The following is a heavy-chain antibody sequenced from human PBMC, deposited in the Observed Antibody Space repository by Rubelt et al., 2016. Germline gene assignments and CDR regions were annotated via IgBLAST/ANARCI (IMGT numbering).Heavy chain of an antibody. D-gene: IGHD1-26*01. CDR1: GFPLSDYY. Sequence: SGFPLSDYYMSWIRQAPGKGLEWVSYIGDSRSYTHYADSGKGRFSISRDNAKNSLFLQMNSLRDADPAVYYCARAPRGTSRPYFDSWGHGLLVTVSS. V-gene: IGHV3-11*05. J-gene: IGHJ4*01. CDR3: ARAPRGTSRPYFDS. CDR2: IGDSRSYT.